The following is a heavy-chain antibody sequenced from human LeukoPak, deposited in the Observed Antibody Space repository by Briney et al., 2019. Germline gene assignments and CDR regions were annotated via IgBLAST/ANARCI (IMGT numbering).Heavy chain of an antibody. CDR3: AKRGGTESFYYYYYMDV. CDR1: GFTFSCYD. D-gene: IGHD2-15*01. V-gene: IGHV3-23*01. J-gene: IGHJ6*03. CDR2: ISRSGGTT. Sequence: GGSLRLSCAASGFTFSCYDMTWVRQTPGKGLEWVALISRSGGTTYYADSVKGRFTISRDNSKNTLYLQMNSLRAEDTAEYYCAKRGGTESFYYYYYMDVWGKGTTVTVSS.